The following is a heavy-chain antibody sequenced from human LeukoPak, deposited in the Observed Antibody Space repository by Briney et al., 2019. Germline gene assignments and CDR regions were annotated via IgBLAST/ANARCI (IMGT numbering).Heavy chain of an antibody. CDR1: GFTFSDHY. V-gene: IGHV3-72*01. CDR2: TRNKANSYTT. Sequence: PGGSLRLSCAASGFTFSDHYMDWVRQAPGKGLEWVGRTRNKANSYTTEYAASVKGRFTISRDDSKNSLYLQMNSLKTEDTAVYYCARASTYYYGSGWFDPWGQGTLVTVSS. J-gene: IGHJ5*02. CDR3: ARASTYYYGSGWFDP. D-gene: IGHD3-10*01.